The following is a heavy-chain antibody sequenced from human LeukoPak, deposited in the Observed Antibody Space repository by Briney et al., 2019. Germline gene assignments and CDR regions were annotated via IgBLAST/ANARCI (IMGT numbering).Heavy chain of an antibody. D-gene: IGHD1-26*01. J-gene: IGHJ4*02. V-gene: IGHV4-38-2*02. Sequence: PSETLSLTFTVSGYSISSGYYWGWIRQAPGKGLEWIGSIYNSGSTYYNPSLKSRVTISVDTSKNQFSLKLSSVTAADTAVYYCARDREWELLGYFDYWGQGTLVTVSS. CDR1: GYSISSGYY. CDR3: ARDREWELLGYFDY. CDR2: IYNSGST.